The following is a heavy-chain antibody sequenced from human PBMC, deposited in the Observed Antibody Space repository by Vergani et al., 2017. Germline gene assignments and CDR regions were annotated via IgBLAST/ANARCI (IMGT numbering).Heavy chain of an antibody. J-gene: IGHJ6*03. D-gene: IGHD3-22*01. CDR1: GGTFSSYA. V-gene: IGHV1-2*02. CDR2: INPNSGGT. CDR3: ARVADYYDSSGYSYYYYYMDV. Sequence: QVQLVQSGAEVKKPGSSVKVSCKASGGTFSSYAISWVRQAPGQGLEWMGGINPNSGGTNYAQKFQGRVTMTRDTSISTAYMELSRLRSDDTAVYYCARVADYYDSSGYSYYYYYMDVWGKGTTVTV.